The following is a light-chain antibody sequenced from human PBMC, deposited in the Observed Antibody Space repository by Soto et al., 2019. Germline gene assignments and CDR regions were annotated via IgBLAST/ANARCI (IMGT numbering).Light chain of an antibody. Sequence: EIVMTQSPATLSVSPGERATLSCRASQSVSDNLAWYKQTSGQAPRLLIYGASIRGTGIPAKFSGSGSGTEFTLTISSLQSEDFAVYYCQQYNNWPLTFGGGTKVDIK. CDR3: QQYNNWPLT. V-gene: IGKV3D-15*01. J-gene: IGKJ4*01. CDR1: QSVSDN. CDR2: GAS.